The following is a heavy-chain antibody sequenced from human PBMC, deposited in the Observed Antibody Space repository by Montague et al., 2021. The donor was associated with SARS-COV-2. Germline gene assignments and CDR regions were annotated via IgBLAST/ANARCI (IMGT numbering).Heavy chain of an antibody. CDR2: IFYRGGT. CDR3: ARATYYVMTSKAYAMDV. V-gene: IGHV4-31*03. Sequence: TLSLTCTVSGGSISSGGYYWSWVRQPPGKGLDWIGYIFYRGGTYYNPSLKSRVSMSVDTSKIQFSLNLTSVTAADTAVYYCARATYYVMTSKAYAMDVWGQGTTVIVSS. J-gene: IGHJ6*02. D-gene: IGHD3-16*01. CDR1: GGSISSGGYY.